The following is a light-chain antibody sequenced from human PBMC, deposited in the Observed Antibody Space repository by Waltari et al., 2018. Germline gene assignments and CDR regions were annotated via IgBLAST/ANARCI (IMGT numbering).Light chain of an antibody. V-gene: IGKV3-11*01. CDR1: QSISTY. CDR3: QQRSDWPPLT. Sequence: EIVLTQSPATLSLSPGERATLSCRASQSISTYVAWYQQKPGQAPRLLISDASNRASGIPGRFSGSGSGTDFTLTISSLEPEDFAVYYCQQRSDWPPLTFGGGTKVEIK. CDR2: DAS. J-gene: IGKJ4*01.